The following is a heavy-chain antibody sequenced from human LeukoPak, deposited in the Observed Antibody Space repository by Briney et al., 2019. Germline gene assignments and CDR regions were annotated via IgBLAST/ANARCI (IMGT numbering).Heavy chain of an antibody. V-gene: IGHV3-23*01. CDR3: AKVISSYSSFDSY. CDR1: GITFNNFG. J-gene: IGHJ4*02. Sequence: GGSLRLSCAASGITFNNFGMRWVRQAPGKGLEGVSSISNGGDHKFYADSVRGRFTISRDNSKNTLYLQMDSLRAEDTAVYYCAKVISSYSSFDSYWGQGTLVTVSS. D-gene: IGHD5-12*01. CDR2: ISNGGDHK.